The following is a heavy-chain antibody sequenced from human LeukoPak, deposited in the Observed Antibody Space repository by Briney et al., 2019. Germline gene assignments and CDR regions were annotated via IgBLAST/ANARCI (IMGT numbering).Heavy chain of an antibody. CDR1: GFTVSSNY. CDR3: AKSPRGDTSGYDFYYYMDV. CDR2: ISGGGGTT. Sequence: PGGSLRLSCAASGFTVSSNYMSWVRQAPGKGLEWVSSISGGGGTTYYADSVKGRFTISRDNSKNTLYLQMSSLRSEGTALYYCAKSPRGDTSGYDFYYYMDVWGKGTTVTVSS. J-gene: IGHJ6*03. D-gene: IGHD3-22*01. V-gene: IGHV3-23*01.